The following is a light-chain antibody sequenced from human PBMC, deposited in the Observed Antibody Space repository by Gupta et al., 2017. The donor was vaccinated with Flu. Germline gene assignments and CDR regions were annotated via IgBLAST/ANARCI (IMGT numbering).Light chain of an antibody. J-gene: IGKJ2*01. Sequence: EVVLTQSPGTLSLSLGETATLSCRASPSIDSKYLAWYQQKRGLAPRLLIFGASSRATDIPDRFTGSGSGTDFTLTIDRLEPGDFAVYYCQYYGTSLYTFGQGTKLEI. CDR3: QYYGTSLYT. CDR1: PSIDSKY. V-gene: IGKV3-20*01. CDR2: GAS.